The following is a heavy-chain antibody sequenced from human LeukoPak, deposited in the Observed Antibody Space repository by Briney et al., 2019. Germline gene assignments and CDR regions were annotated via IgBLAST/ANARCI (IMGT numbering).Heavy chain of an antibody. J-gene: IGHJ4*02. Sequence: GASVKVSCKASGYTFTSYGISWVRQAPGQGLEWMGWISAYNGNTNYAQKLQGRVTMTTDTSTSTAHMELRSLRSDDTAVYYCARDLRYYDILTGYYYFDYWGQGTLVTVSS. CDR1: GYTFTSYG. D-gene: IGHD3-9*01. CDR3: ARDLRYYDILTGYYYFDY. V-gene: IGHV1-18*01. CDR2: ISAYNGNT.